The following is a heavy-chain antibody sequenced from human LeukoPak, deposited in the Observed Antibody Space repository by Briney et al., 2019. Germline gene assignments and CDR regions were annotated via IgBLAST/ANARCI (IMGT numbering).Heavy chain of an antibody. D-gene: IGHD6-13*01. V-gene: IGHV4-4*07. J-gene: IGHJ6*03. CDR3: ARDRRSSWYRGYYYYYMDV. CDR1: GGSISSYY. CDR2: IYTSGST. Sequence: SETLSLTCTVSGGSISSYYWSWIRQPAGKGLEWIGRIYTSGSTNYNPSLKSRVTMSVDTSKNQFSLKLSSVTAADTAVYCCARDRRSSWYRGYYYYYMDVWGKGTTVTVSS.